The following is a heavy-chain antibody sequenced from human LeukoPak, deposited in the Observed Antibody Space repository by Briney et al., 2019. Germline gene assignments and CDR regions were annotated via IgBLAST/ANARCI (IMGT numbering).Heavy chain of an antibody. J-gene: IGHJ5*02. CDR2: INPDSGGT. CDR1: GYTFTGYY. Sequence: ASVKVSCKASGYTFTGYYMHWVRQAPGQGLEWMGWINPDSGGTNYAQKFQGRVTMTRDTSISTAYMELSRLRSDDTAVYYCARERWVTYYYGSGSYYTPPGNWFDPWGQGTLVTVSS. V-gene: IGHV1-2*02. CDR3: ARERWVTYYYGSGSYYTPPGNWFDP. D-gene: IGHD3-10*01.